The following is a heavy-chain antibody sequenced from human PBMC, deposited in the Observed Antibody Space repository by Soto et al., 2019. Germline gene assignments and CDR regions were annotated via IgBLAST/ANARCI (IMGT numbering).Heavy chain of an antibody. J-gene: IGHJ5*02. Sequence: QVQLVESGGGLVQPGGSLRLSCAASGFTFSDYYMSWIRQAPGKGLEWVSYISSSGSTIYYADSVKGRFTISRDNAKNSLYLQMNSLTAEDTAVYYCARANEQWLVRGDWFDPWGQGTLVTVSS. V-gene: IGHV3-11*01. D-gene: IGHD6-19*01. CDR2: ISSSGSTI. CDR3: ARANEQWLVRGDWFDP. CDR1: GFTFSDYY.